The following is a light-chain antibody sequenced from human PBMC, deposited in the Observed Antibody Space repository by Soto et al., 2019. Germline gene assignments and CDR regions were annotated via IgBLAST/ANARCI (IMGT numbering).Light chain of an antibody. CDR1: QSVSSY. V-gene: IGKV3-11*01. CDR3: QQRSNWPIT. Sequence: EIVLTQSPTILFKSQGERATLSCRASQSVSSYLAWYQQKPGQAPRLLIYDASNRATGIPARFSGSGSGTDFTLTISSLEPEDFAVYYCQQRSNWPITFGQGTRLEIK. J-gene: IGKJ5*01. CDR2: DAS.